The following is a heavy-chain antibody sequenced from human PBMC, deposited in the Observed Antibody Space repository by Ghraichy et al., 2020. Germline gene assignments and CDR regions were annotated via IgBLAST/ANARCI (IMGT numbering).Heavy chain of an antibody. V-gene: IGHV3-23*01. CDR2: VGGNGVTT. CDR3: AKGIATRPHYYYAMDV. CDR1: GFTYSSYA. D-gene: IGHD6-6*01. Sequence: GGSLRLSCAASGFTYSSYAVSWVRQDPGKGLEWVSVVGGNGVTTYYADSLRGRFSTSRDNSKNTLYLQMNSLRAEDTAVYYCAKGIATRPHYYYAMDVWGQGTTVTVSS. J-gene: IGHJ6*02.